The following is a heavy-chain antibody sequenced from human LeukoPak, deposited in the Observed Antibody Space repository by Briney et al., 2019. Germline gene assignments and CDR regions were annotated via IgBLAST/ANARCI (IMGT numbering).Heavy chain of an antibody. CDR1: GGSISSYY. D-gene: IGHD1-26*01. Sequence: SETLSLTCTVSGGSISSYYWSWIRQPPGKGLEWIGYIYYSGSTNYNPSLKSRVTISVDTSKNQFSLKLSSVTAADTAVYYCASGGSAIFADWFDPWGQGTLVTVSS. V-gene: IGHV4-59*01. CDR3: ASGGSAIFADWFDP. CDR2: IYYSGST. J-gene: IGHJ5*02.